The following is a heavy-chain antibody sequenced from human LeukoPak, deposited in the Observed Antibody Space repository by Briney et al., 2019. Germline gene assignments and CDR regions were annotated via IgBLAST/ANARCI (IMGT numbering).Heavy chain of an antibody. D-gene: IGHD3-22*01. V-gene: IGHV4-59*08. J-gene: IGHJ3*02. Sequence: SETLSLTCTVSGGSIRSDYWSWIRQPPGKGLEWIGYTHYSGSPNYNPSLKSRVTISVDTSKNQFSLKLSSVTAADTAVYYCARPYYYDSSGYYPGGDDAFDIWGQGTMVTVPS. CDR1: GGSIRSDY. CDR2: THYSGSP. CDR3: ARPYYYDSSGYYPGGDDAFDI.